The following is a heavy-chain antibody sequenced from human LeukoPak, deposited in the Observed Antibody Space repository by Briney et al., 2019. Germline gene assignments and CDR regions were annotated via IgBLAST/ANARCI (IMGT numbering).Heavy chain of an antibody. CDR2: ISGSGGST. CDR3: ARGLYSSSWMPQGVFDP. CDR1: GFTFSSYA. V-gene: IGHV3-23*01. D-gene: IGHD6-13*01. Sequence: GGSLRLSCAASGFTFSSYAVSWVRQAPGKGLEWVSAISGSGGSTYYADSVKGRFTISRDNSKNTLYLQMNSLRAEDTAVYYCARGLYSSSWMPQGVFDPWGQGTPVTVSS. J-gene: IGHJ5*02.